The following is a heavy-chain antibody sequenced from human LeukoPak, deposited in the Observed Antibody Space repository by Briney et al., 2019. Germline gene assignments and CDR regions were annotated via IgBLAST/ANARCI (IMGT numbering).Heavy chain of an antibody. D-gene: IGHD1-14*01. Sequence: PGGSLRLSCAASGFTFSSYSMNWVRQAPGKGLEWVSSISSSSSYIYYADSVKGRFTISRDNAKNSLYLQMNSLRAEDTAVYYCATGVEPGYFQRWGQGTLVTVPS. J-gene: IGHJ1*01. CDR2: ISSSSSYI. CDR3: ATGVEPGYFQR. CDR1: GFTFSSYS. V-gene: IGHV3-21*01.